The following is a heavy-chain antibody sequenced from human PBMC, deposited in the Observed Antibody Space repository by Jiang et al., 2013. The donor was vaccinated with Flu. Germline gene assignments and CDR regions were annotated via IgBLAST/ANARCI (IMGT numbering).Heavy chain of an antibody. V-gene: IGHV1-69*01. CDR2: IIPIFGTA. CDR1: GGTFSSYA. Sequence: SVKVSCKASGGTFSSYAISWVRQAPGQGLEWMGGIIPIFGTANYAQKFQGRVTITADESTSTAYMELSSLRSEDTAVYYCASRRFSDYFFDYWGQGTLVTVSS. CDR3: ASRRFSDYFFDY. D-gene: IGHD2/OR15-2a*01. J-gene: IGHJ4*02.